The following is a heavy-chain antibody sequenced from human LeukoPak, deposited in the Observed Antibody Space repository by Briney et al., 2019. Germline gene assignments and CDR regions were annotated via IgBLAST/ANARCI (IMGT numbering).Heavy chain of an antibody. V-gene: IGHV1-18*01. J-gene: IGHJ4*02. CDR1: GYIFTNYY. CDR3: ARDRDY. Sequence: ASVTVSFKSSGYIFTNYYISWVRLAPGQGLEWMGWISPYNGNTDYAQRLQGRVTMNTDTSTTTAYMELRSLTSDDPAVYYCARDRDYWGKGTLVTVSS. CDR2: ISPYNGNT.